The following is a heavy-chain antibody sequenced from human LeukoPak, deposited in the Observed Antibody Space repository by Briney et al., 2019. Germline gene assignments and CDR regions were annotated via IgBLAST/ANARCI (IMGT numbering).Heavy chain of an antibody. Sequence: GGSLRLSCAASGFTFNNYAMSWVRQAPGKGLEWVSSISNNGGETYYADSVNGRFTISRDNSKNTLYVQMNNLRAEDAAIYYCSSLYYYCSSPRHAFDIWGQGTMVTVSS. J-gene: IGHJ3*02. CDR1: GFTFNNYA. CDR2: ISNNGGET. CDR3: SSLYYYCSSPRHAFDI. V-gene: IGHV3-23*01. D-gene: IGHD3-10*01.